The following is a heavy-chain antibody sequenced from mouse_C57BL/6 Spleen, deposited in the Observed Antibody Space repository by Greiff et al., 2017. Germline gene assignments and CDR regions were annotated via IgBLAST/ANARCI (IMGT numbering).Heavy chain of an antibody. CDR1: GYSFTDYN. V-gene: IGHV1-39*01. CDR2: INPNYGTT. J-gene: IGHJ2*01. CDR3: ARSAYYRNRGYFDY. Sequence: EVQLQQSGPELVKPGASVKISCKASGYSFTDYNMNWVKQSNGKSLEWIGVINPNYGTTSYNQKFKGKATLTVDQSSSTAYMQLNSLTSEDSAVYYWARSAYYRNRGYFDYWGQGTTLTVSS. D-gene: IGHD2-5*01.